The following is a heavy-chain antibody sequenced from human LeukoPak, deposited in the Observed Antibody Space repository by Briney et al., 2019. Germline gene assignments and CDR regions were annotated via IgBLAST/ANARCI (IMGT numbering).Heavy chain of an antibody. J-gene: IGHJ4*02. D-gene: IGHD3-22*01. Sequence: GGSLRLSCAASGFTFSSYSMNWVRQAPGKGLEWVSSISSSSSYIYYADSVKGRFTISRDNAKNSLYLQMNSLRAEDTAVYYCALGTRSSGYIVYWGQGTLVTVSS. CDR2: ISSSSSYI. V-gene: IGHV3-21*01. CDR3: ALGTRSSGYIVY. CDR1: GFTFSSYS.